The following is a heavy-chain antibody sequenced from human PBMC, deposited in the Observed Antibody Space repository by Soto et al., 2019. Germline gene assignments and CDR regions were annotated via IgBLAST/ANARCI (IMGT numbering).Heavy chain of an antibody. CDR1: GFTFSSYA. V-gene: IGHV3-23*01. CDR3: AKGSGYDYGLDYFDY. J-gene: IGHJ4*02. D-gene: IGHD5-12*01. Sequence: GSLRLSRAASGFTFSSYAMSWVRQAPGKGLEWVSAISGSGGSTYYADSVKGRFTISRDNSKNTLYLQMNSLRAEDTAVYYCAKGSGYDYGLDYFDYWGQGTLVTVS. CDR2: ISGSGGST.